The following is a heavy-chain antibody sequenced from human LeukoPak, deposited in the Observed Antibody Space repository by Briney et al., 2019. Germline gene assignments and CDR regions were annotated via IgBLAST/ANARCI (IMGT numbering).Heavy chain of an antibody. J-gene: IGHJ4*02. Sequence: ASVKVSCKASGYTFTKSYIHWVRQAPGQRLEWMGLINPGGDNTNYAQNFQGRVTMTSDTSARTVYMELSSLRSEDTAIYYCARDDPAVAGTFDYWGQGTLVTVSS. CDR2: INPGGDNT. D-gene: IGHD6-19*01. V-gene: IGHV1-46*01. CDR1: GYTFTKSY. CDR3: ARDDPAVAGTFDY.